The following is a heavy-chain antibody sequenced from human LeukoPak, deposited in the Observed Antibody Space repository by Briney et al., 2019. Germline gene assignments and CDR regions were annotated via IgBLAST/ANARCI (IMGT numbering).Heavy chain of an antibody. CDR1: GGTFSSYA. Sequence: SVKVSCKTSGGTFSSYAISWVRQAPGQGLEWMGGIIPIFGTANYAQKFQGRVTITTDESTSTAYMELSSLRSEDTAVYYCASHGGSYYDTQYYFDYWGQGTLVTVSS. CDR2: IIPIFGTA. J-gene: IGHJ4*02. V-gene: IGHV1-69*05. CDR3: ASHGGSYYDTQYYFDY. D-gene: IGHD1-26*01.